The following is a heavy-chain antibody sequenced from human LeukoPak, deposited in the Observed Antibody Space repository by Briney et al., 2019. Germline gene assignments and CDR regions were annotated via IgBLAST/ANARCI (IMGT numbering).Heavy chain of an antibody. D-gene: IGHD3-3*01. CDR1: GFTFDDYT. CDR3: AKGPFGVGYYFDY. V-gene: IGHV3-43*01. J-gene: IGHJ4*02. CDR2: ISWDGGST. Sequence: GGSLRLSGAASGFTFDDYTMHWVRQAPGKGLEWVSLISWDGGSTYYADSVKGRFTIPRDNSKNSLYLQMNSLRTEDTALYSCAKGPFGVGYYFDYWGQGTLVTVSS.